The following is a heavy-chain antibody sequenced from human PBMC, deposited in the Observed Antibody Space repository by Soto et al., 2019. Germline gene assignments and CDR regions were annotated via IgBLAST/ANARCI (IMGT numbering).Heavy chain of an antibody. CDR3: ASAPGLSKWEPWFFDF. CDR1: GASIISADHY. Sequence: QVEMQESGPGLVQPSLTLSLACTVSGASIISADHYWNWVRQAPGKGLEWIGFFHLSGTTDYNPSLKRRVYMSVDTSDNQFYLQLNSVTAAYTAVYYCASAPGLSKWEPWFFDFWGRGTLVTVSS. V-gene: IGHV4-30-4*01. D-gene: IGHD1-26*01. CDR2: FHLSGTT. J-gene: IGHJ2*01.